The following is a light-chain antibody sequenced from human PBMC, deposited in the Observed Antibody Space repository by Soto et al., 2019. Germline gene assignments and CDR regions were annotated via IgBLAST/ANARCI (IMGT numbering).Light chain of an antibody. V-gene: IGKV1-39*01. J-gene: IGKJ2*01. Sequence: DIQMTQAPSSLSASVGDRVTITCRASQSISSYLNWYQQKPGKAPKLLIYAASSVQSGVTSRFSGSASGTDFTLTISSLQPEDFATYYCQQSYSTPYTFGRGTKVDIK. CDR2: AAS. CDR3: QQSYSTPYT. CDR1: QSISSY.